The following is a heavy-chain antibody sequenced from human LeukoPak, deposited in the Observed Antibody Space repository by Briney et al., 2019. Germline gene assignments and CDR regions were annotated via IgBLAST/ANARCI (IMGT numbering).Heavy chain of an antibody. CDR2: IDKDGRST. V-gene: IGHV3-43*02. Sequence: GGSLRLSCAASGFTLGAFAMHWVRQAPGEGLEWVSLIDKDGRSTYYADSVKGRFTISRGNSKNSLYLQMNSLRTEDTALYYCGTWAFYHSLDVWGQGTTVTVSS. CDR1: GFTLGAFA. CDR3: GTWAFYHSLDV. D-gene: IGHD1-26*01. J-gene: IGHJ6*02.